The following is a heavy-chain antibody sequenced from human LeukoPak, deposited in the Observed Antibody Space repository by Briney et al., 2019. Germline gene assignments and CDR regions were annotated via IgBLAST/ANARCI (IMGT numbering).Heavy chain of an antibody. Sequence: ASVKVSCKASGYTFTGYYMNWVRQAPGQGREWMGWINPNSGGTNYAQKFQGRVTMTRDTSISTAYMELSRLRSDDTAVYYCARVGIAVAGTRGNFDYWGQGTLVTVSS. CDR1: GYTFTGYY. CDR2: INPNSGGT. CDR3: ARVGIAVAGTRGNFDY. J-gene: IGHJ4*02. D-gene: IGHD6-19*01. V-gene: IGHV1-2*02.